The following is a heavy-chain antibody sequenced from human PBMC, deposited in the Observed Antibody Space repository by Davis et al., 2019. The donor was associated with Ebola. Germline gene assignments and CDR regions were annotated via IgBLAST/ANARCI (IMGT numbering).Heavy chain of an antibody. D-gene: IGHD2-2*02. V-gene: IGHV3-9*01. CDR1: GFTFEDYT. CDR2: ISWNSDSI. Sequence: SLKISCAASGFTFEDYTMQWVRQAPGKGLEWVSGISWNSDSIVYADSVKGRFTISRDNAKNSLYLQMNSLRGEDTAFYYCAKGRTIPLALDFWGRGTLVTVSS. J-gene: IGHJ4*02. CDR3: AKGRTIPLALDF.